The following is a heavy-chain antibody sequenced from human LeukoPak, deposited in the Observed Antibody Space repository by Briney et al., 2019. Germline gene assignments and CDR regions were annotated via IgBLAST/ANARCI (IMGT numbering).Heavy chain of an antibody. V-gene: IGHV3-23*01. D-gene: IGHD3-16*02. CDR2: ISASGGST. Sequence: GGSLRLSCAASGFTFSSSAMSWVRQVPGKELEWVSGISASGGSTYYADSVKGRFTISRDNSKNTLHLQMNSLRAEDTAVYYCAKGISIYSYFDNWGQGTLVTVSS. CDR1: GFTFSSSA. CDR3: AKGISIYSYFDN. J-gene: IGHJ4*02.